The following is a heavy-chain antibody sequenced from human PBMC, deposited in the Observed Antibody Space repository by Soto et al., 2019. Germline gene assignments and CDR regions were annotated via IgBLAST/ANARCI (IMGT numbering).Heavy chain of an antibody. CDR3: ARLPYYDSSGYYPPPYYFDY. CDR2: IDPSDSYT. D-gene: IGHD3-22*01. Sequence: PGESLKISCKGSGYSFTSYWISWVRQMPGKGLEWMGRIDPSDSYTNYSPSFQGHVTISADKSISTAYLQWSSLKASDTAMYYCARLPYYDSSGYYPPPYYFDYWRQGTPVTVSS. J-gene: IGHJ4*02. CDR1: GYSFTSYW. V-gene: IGHV5-10-1*01.